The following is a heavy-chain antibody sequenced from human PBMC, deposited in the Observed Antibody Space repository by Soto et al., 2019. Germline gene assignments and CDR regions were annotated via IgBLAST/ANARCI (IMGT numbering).Heavy chain of an antibody. J-gene: IGHJ3*02. V-gene: IGHV3-23*01. D-gene: IGHD6-6*01. Sequence: GGSLRLCCAASGFTFSSYAMTWARKDPATALEWVSAISGSGGSTYYADSVKGRLTISRDNSKNTLYLQMNSLRAEDTAVNYCAKRLATRPEGAFDIWRQGTMVTVSS. CDR2: ISGSGGST. CDR3: AKRLATRPEGAFDI. CDR1: GFTFSSYA.